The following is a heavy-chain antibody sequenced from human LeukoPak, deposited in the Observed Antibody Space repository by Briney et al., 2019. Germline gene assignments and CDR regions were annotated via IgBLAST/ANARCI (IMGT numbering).Heavy chain of an antibody. CDR2: IYPGDSDT. CDR3: ARAWELQTVYFDY. CDR1: GYSFTSYW. Sequence: PRQSLKISCKGSGYSFTSYWIGWVRQMPGKGLEWMGIIYPGDSDTRYSPSFQGQVTISADKSISTAYLQWSSLKASDTAMYHCARAWELQTVYFDYWGQGTLVTVSS. J-gene: IGHJ4*02. V-gene: IGHV5-51*01. D-gene: IGHD1-26*01.